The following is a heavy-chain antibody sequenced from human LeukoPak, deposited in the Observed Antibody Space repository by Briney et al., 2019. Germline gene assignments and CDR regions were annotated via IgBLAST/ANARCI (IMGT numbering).Heavy chain of an antibody. CDR1: GGTFSSYA. Sequence: ASVKVSCKASGGTFSSYAISWVRQAPGQGLEWMGGIIPIFGTANYAQKFQGRVTITTDESTSTAYMELSSLRSEDTAVYYCASGSCSSTSCSDYWYFDLWGRGTLVTVSS. CDR3: ASGSCSSTSCSDYWYFDL. D-gene: IGHD2-2*03. J-gene: IGHJ2*01. CDR2: IIPIFGTA. V-gene: IGHV1-69*05.